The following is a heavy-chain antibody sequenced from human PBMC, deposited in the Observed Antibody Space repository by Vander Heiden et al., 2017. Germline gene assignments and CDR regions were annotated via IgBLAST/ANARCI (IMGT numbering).Heavy chain of an antibody. CDR1: GYSFNSYW. CDR2: FYPGDSDA. Sequence: EVQLVQSAAEVGKPGASLKISCKGSGYSFNSYWIGWVRQMPGEGLEWMGVFYPGDSDARYSPSFQGQVTFSVDKSIGTAYLQWSSLKASDTAMYYCARHLSSYFDYWGQGTLVTVSS. CDR3: ARHLSSYFDY. J-gene: IGHJ4*02. V-gene: IGHV5-51*01.